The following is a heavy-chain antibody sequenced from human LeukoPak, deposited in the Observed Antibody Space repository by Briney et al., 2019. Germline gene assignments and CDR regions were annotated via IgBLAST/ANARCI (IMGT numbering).Heavy chain of an antibody. Sequence: SETLSLTCAVYGGSFSGYYWSWIRQPPGKGLEWIGETNHSGSTNYNPSLKSRVTISVDTSKNQFSLKLSSVTAADTAVYYCARDPYRDNWFDPWGQGTLVTVSS. D-gene: IGHD2-2*01. V-gene: IGHV4-34*01. J-gene: IGHJ5*02. CDR3: ARDPYRDNWFDP. CDR1: GGSFSGYY. CDR2: TNHSGST.